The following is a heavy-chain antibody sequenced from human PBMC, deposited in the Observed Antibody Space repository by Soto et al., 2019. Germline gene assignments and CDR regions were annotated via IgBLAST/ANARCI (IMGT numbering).Heavy chain of an antibody. Sequence: PSETLSLTCTVSGGSISSGDYYWSWIRQPPGKGLEWIGYIYYSGSTYYNPSLKSRVTISVDTSKNQFSLKLSSVTAADTAVYYCARYAYDSSGYYYGTDMDVWGQGTTVTVSS. D-gene: IGHD3-22*01. CDR1: GGSISSGDYY. CDR2: IYYSGST. CDR3: ARYAYDSSGYYYGTDMDV. J-gene: IGHJ6*02. V-gene: IGHV4-30-4*01.